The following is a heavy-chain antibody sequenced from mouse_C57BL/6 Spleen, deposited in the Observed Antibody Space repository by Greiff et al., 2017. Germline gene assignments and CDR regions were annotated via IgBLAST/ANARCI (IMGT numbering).Heavy chain of an antibody. D-gene: IGHD2-10*02. CDR3: ARREYGNYDFDY. CDR1: GYSFTGYY. V-gene: IGHV1-42*01. J-gene: IGHJ2*01. Sequence: VQLKESGPELVKPGASVKISCKASGYSFTGYYMNWVKQSPEKSLEWIGEINPSTGGTTYNQKFKAKATLTVDKSSSTAYMQLKSLTSEDSAVYYCARREYGNYDFDYWGQGTTLTVSS. CDR2: INPSTGGT.